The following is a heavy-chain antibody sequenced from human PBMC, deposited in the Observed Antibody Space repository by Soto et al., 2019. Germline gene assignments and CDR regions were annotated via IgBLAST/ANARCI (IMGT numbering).Heavy chain of an antibody. V-gene: IGHV3-23*01. Sequence: PGGSLRLSCAASGFTFSSYAMSWVRQAPGKGLEWVSGISGSGDSTYYADSVKGRFTVSRDNSKNTLYLQMNSLRAEDTAVYYCAYGPDSYYFDYWGQGTLVTVSS. CDR2: ISGSGDST. D-gene: IGHD4-17*01. CDR3: AYGPDSYYFDY. J-gene: IGHJ4*02. CDR1: GFTFSSYA.